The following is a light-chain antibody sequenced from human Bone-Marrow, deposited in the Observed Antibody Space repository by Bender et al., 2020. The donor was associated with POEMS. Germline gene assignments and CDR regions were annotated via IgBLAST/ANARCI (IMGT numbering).Light chain of an antibody. CDR1: RSDVGAYDY. Sequence: QSALTQPPSASGSPGQSVTISCTGTRSDVGAYDYVSWYQHLPGKAPKLIIYDVKERPSGVPDRFSGSKSGNTASLTISGLQAEDEADYYCAFTHVFGTGTKVTVL. V-gene: IGLV2-8*01. J-gene: IGLJ1*01. CDR2: DVK. CDR3: AFTHV.